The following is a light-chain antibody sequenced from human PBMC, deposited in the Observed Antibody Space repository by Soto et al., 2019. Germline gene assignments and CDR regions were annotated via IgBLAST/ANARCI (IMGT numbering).Light chain of an antibody. CDR2: GTS. CDR3: QHYIQGPWT. CDR1: QSFGSN. Sequence: EIVMTQSPATLSVSPGERATLACRASQSFGSNLAWYQQKPGQAPRLLIYGTSTRAAGIPARFSGSGSGTEFTLTISSLQSEDFAVYYCQHYIQGPWTFGQGTKVEIK. J-gene: IGKJ1*01. V-gene: IGKV3-15*01.